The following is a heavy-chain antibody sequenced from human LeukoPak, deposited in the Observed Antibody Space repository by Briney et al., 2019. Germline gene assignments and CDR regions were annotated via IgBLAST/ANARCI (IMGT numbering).Heavy chain of an antibody. J-gene: IGHJ4*02. D-gene: IGHD2-2*01. CDR1: GGSFSGYY. CDR2: INHSGST. CDR3: ARDVRDIVVVPAGGKDY. V-gene: IGHV4-34*01. Sequence: SETLSLTCAVYGGSFSGYYWSWIRQPPGKGLEWIGEINHSGSTNYNPSLKSRVTISVDTSKNQFSLKLSSVTAADTAVYYCARDVRDIVVVPAGGKDYWGQGTLVTVSS.